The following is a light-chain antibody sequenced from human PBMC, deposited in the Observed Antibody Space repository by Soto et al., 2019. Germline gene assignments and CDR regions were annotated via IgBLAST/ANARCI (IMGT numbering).Light chain of an antibody. Sequence: QSALIQPASVSGSPGQSITISCTGTSSDVGGYNYVSWYQQHPGKAPKLMVYEVSNRPSGVSNRFSGFKSGNTASLTISGLQTEDEADYYCSSYTSSATWVFGGGTKLTVL. V-gene: IGLV2-14*01. CDR3: SSYTSSATWV. J-gene: IGLJ3*02. CDR2: EVS. CDR1: SSDVGGYNY.